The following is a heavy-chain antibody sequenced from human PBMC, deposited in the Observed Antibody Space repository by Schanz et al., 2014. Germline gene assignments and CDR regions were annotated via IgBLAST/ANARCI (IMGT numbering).Heavy chain of an antibody. CDR2: ISYHGSEK. Sequence: VQLAESGGSVVQPGRSLRLSCAGSGFSFSDYGMHWVRQAPGRGLEWVAVISYHGSEKYYADSVKGRFTISRDNSKNTLYLQMNSLRTEDTAVYFCAKSYDTSGYSGFDYWGQGTLVTVSS. D-gene: IGHD3-22*01. CDR3: AKSYDTSGYSGFDY. CDR1: GFSFSDYG. J-gene: IGHJ4*02. V-gene: IGHV3-30*18.